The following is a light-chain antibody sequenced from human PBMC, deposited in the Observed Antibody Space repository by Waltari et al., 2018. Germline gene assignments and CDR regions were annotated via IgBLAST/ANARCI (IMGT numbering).Light chain of an antibody. CDR2: GAS. J-gene: IGKJ1*01. V-gene: IGKV3-15*01. Sequence: EIVMTQSPATLSVSPGERATLSCRASQSVSSNLAWYQQKPGQAPRFLIYGASTRATGIPARFSGSGSGTEFTLTIAGLEPEDSGTYFCQQDYISPWTFGQGTTVEV. CDR1: QSVSSN. CDR3: QQDYISPWT.